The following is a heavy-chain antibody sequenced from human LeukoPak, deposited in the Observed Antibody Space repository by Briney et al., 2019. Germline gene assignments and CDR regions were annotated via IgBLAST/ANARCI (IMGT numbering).Heavy chain of an antibody. CDR2: FDPEDGET. CDR3: ARDDNYGIFVNVDY. J-gene: IGHJ4*02. Sequence: EASVKVSCKVSGYTLTELSMHWVRQAPGKGLEWMGGFDPEDGETIYAQKFQGRVTMTEDTSTDTAYMELSSLRSDDTAVYYCARDDNYGIFVNVDYWGQGTLVTVSS. CDR1: GYTLTELS. D-gene: IGHD4-11*01. V-gene: IGHV1-24*01.